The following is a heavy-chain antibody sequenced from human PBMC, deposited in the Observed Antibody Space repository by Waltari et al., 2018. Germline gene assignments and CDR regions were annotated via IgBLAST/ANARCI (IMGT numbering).Heavy chain of an antibody. J-gene: IGHJ4*02. CDR2: INAGNGNT. CDR3: ARGGRTCTGGVCPFDY. Sequence: QVQLVQSGAEVKKPGASVKVSCKASGYTFTSYAMHWVRQAPGQRLEWMGWINAGNGNTKYSQEFQGRVTITRDTSASTAYMELSSLRSEDTAVYYCARGGRTCTGGVCPFDYWGQGTLVTVSS. D-gene: IGHD2-8*02. V-gene: IGHV1-3*03. CDR1: GYTFTSYA.